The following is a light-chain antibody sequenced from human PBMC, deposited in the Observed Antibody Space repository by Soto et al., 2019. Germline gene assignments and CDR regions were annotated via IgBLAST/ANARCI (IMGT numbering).Light chain of an antibody. CDR1: QSVSSY. J-gene: IGKJ1*01. CDR3: QQRSNWPPT. Sequence: EIVLTQSPATLSLSPGERATLSCRASQSVSSYLAWYQQKPGQAPRLLISDAFHSATGIPDRFSGSGSGQDFTLTISSLEPDDFAVYYCQQRSNWPPTFGQGTKVEIK. CDR2: DAF. V-gene: IGKV3-11*01.